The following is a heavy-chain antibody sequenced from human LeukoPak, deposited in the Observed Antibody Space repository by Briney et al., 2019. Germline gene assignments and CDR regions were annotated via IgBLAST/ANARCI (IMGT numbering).Heavy chain of an antibody. D-gene: IGHD2-2*02. CDR2: IKQDGSEK. V-gene: IGHV3-7*01. CDR3: ARGYCSSTSCYRFSYDY. Sequence: GGSLRLSCAASGFTFSSYWMSWVRQAPGKGLEWVANIKQDGSEKYYVNSVKGRFTISRDNAKNSLYLQMNSLRAEDTAVYYCARGYCSSTSCYRFSYDYWGQGTLVTVSS. CDR1: GFTFSSYW. J-gene: IGHJ4*02.